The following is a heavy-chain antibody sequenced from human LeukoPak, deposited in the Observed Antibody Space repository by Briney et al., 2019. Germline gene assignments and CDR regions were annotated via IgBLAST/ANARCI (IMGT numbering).Heavy chain of an antibody. V-gene: IGHV6-1*01. D-gene: IGHD6-19*01. CDR3: ASSIAVAGPSLSEHAFDI. CDR1: GDSVSSNSAA. Sequence: SQTLSLTCAISGDSVSSNSAAWNWIRQSPSRGLEWLGRTYYRSKWHNDYAVSVKSRITINPDTSKNQFSLQLNSVTPEDTAVYYCASSIAVAGPSLSEHAFDIWGQGTMVTVSS. J-gene: IGHJ3*02. CDR2: TYYRSKWHN.